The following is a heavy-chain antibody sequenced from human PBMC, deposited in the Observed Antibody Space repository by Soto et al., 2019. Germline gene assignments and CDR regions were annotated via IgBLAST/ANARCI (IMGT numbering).Heavy chain of an antibody. CDR2: IKEDGSEQ. CDR1: GFIFSTYW. Sequence: EVQLVESGGGLVQPGGSLRLSCAASGFIFSTYWMTWVRQAPGRGLEWVANIKEDGSEQYYVDSVKGRFIISRDNAKNSLYLQMNSLRAEDTALYYCASWYNYNLGHYWGQGTLVTVSS. D-gene: IGHD1-20*01. CDR3: ASWYNYNLGHY. J-gene: IGHJ4*02. V-gene: IGHV3-7*01.